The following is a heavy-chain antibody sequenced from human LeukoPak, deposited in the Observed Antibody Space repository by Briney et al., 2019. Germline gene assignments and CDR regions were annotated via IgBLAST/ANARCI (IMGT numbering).Heavy chain of an antibody. V-gene: IGHV3-43D*03. Sequence: GGSLRLSCAASGFTFDDYAMHWVRQAPGKGLEWVSLISWDGGSTYYADSVKGRFTISRDNAKNSLYLQMNSLRAEDTAVYYCARDQGITMVRGVIIRTGAFDIWGQGTMVTVSS. CDR1: GFTFDDYA. D-gene: IGHD3-10*01. CDR3: ARDQGITMVRGVIIRTGAFDI. CDR2: ISWDGGST. J-gene: IGHJ3*02.